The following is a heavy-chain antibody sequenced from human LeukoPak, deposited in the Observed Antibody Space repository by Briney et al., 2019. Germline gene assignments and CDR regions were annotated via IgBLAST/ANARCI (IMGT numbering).Heavy chain of an antibody. CDR2: ISSSSTYI. V-gene: IGHV3-21*01. Sequence: GGSLRLSCVASGFSFGSYSMNWVRQAPGKGLEWVSSISSSSTYIYYGDLVKGRFAVSRDNAKNSVYLQMNSLRVEDTAVYYCARGEVFGVVIDNYWGQGTLVTVSS. CDR3: ARGEVFGVVIDNY. D-gene: IGHD3-3*01. CDR1: GFSFGSYS. J-gene: IGHJ4*02.